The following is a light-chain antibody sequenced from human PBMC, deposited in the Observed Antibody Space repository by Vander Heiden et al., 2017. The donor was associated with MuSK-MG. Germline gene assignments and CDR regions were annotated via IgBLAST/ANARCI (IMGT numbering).Light chain of an antibody. J-gene: IGLJ1*01. CDR1: SSNVGAGFD. V-gene: IGLV1-40*01. CDR3: QSYDSSLSGHV. CDR2: GNN. Sequence: QSVLTQPPSVSGAPGQTVTISCTGSSSNVGAGFDVHWYQQFPGTAPKLLIYGNNNRPSGVPDRFSGSKSGTSASLAITGLQAEDEADYYCQSYDSSLSGHVFGTGTKVTV.